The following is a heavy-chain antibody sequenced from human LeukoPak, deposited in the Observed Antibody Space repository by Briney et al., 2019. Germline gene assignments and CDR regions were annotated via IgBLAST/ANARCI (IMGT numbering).Heavy chain of an antibody. CDR2: INTNTGKQ. CDR3: ARVLIGYYPYYYYYMDV. D-gene: IGHD3-22*01. Sequence: ASVKTSCKASGYTFTSYAMNWVRQAPGQGPGWMGCINTNTGKQMYAKGLKGPFVFSLDTSDSTAYLQISSLKAEDTSAYYWARVLIGYYPYYYYYMDVWGKGTTVTVSS. V-gene: IGHV7-4-1*02. J-gene: IGHJ6*03. CDR1: GYTFTSYA.